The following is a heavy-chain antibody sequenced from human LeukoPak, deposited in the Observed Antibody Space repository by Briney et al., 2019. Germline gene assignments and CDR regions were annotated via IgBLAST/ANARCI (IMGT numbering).Heavy chain of an antibody. V-gene: IGHV1-2*02. CDR3: AKDAGTYYYMDV. Sequence: GASVKVSCKASGYTFIDYHIYWVRQAPGQGLEWMGWINPKSGGTKYAQKFQGRVTMTRDTSISTAYMDLSRLRSDDTAVYYCAKDAGTYYYMDVWGKGTTVTVSS. CDR1: GYTFIDYH. J-gene: IGHJ6*03. CDR2: INPKSGGT.